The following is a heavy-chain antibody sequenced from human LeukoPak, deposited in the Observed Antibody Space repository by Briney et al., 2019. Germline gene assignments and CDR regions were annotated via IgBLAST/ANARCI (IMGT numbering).Heavy chain of an antibody. J-gene: IGHJ3*02. CDR3: ASEPYGSGSFLGAFDI. V-gene: IGHV4-59*08. D-gene: IGHD3-10*01. CDR2: IYDSGTT. Sequence: PSETLSLTCTVSRGSIRTYYWSWIRQSPGKGLEWIGYIYDSGTTKYNPSLKSRVTISVDTSKNQFSLKLSSVTAADTAVYYCASEPYGSGSFLGAFDIWGQGTMVTVSS. CDR1: RGSIRTYY.